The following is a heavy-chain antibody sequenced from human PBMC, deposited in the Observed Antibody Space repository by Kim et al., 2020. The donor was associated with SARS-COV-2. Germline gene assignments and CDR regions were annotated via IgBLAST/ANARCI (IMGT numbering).Heavy chain of an antibody. CDR3: ARGGATGWYFDL. V-gene: IGHV3-48*03. J-gene: IGHJ2*01. Sequence: YADSVKGRFTISRDNAKNSLYLQMNSLRAEDTAVYYCARGGATGWYFDLWGRGTLVTVSS. D-gene: IGHD1-26*01.